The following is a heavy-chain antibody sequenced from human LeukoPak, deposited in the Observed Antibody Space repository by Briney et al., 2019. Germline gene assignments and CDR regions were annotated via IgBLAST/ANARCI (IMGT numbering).Heavy chain of an antibody. CDR2: INPSGGST. D-gene: IGHD6-19*01. V-gene: IGHV1-46*01. Sequence: WLRQAPGXGLEWMGIINPSGGSTSYAQKFQGRVTMTRDTSTSTVYMELSSLRSEDTAVYYCVTIDEGIAVSGSAEYFQHWGQGTLVTVSS. J-gene: IGHJ1*01. CDR3: VTIDEGIAVSGSAEYFQH.